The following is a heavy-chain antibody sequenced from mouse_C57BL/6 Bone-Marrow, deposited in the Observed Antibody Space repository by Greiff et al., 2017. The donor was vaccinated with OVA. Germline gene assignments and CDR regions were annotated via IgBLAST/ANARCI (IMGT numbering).Heavy chain of an antibody. CDR1: GYAFTNYL. CDR2: INPGSGGT. D-gene: IGHD2-5*01. Sequence: VQLQQSGAELVRPGTSVKVSCKASGYAFTNYLIEWVKQRPGQGLEWIGVINPGSGGTNYNEKFKGKATLTADKSSSTAYMQLSSLTSEDSAVYFCARWGSNYLYYFDYWGQGTTPTVSS. CDR3: ARWGSNYLYYFDY. J-gene: IGHJ2*01. V-gene: IGHV1-54*01.